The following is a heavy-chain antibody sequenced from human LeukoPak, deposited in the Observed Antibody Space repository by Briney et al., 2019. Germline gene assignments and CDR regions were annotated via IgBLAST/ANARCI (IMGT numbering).Heavy chain of an antibody. CDR2: ISSRGSSM. CDR3: ATVGRSKVGGY. CDR1: GFTFSSYE. Sequence: GGSLRLSCAASGFTFSSYEMNWVRQAPGKGLEGVSYISSRGSSMYYADSVKGRYTISRDNSKNSLYLQMNSLRAEDTAVYYCATVGRSKVGGYWGEGALVTVSS. V-gene: IGHV3-48*03. D-gene: IGHD4-23*01. J-gene: IGHJ4*02.